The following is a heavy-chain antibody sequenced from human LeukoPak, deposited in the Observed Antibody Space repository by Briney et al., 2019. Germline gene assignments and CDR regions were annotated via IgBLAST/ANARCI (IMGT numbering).Heavy chain of an antibody. CDR1: GFTFTTYA. CDR2: ISGGGGGT. Sequence: GGSLRLSCAASGFTFTTYAMGWVRQSQGKGLEWVSSISGGGGGTYYAEFVKGRFTISRDNSKNTLYLQMNSLRAEDTAVYYCAKFYDILTGYFDHWGQGTLVTVSS. D-gene: IGHD3-9*01. J-gene: IGHJ4*02. CDR3: AKFYDILTGYFDH. V-gene: IGHV3-23*01.